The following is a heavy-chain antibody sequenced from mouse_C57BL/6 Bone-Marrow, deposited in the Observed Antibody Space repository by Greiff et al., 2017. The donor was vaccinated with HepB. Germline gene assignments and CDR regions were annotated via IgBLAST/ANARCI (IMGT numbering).Heavy chain of an antibody. Sequence: VQLQQPGAELVKPGASVKLSCKASGYTFTSYWMHWVKQRPGRGLEWIGRIDPNSGGTKYNEKFKSKATLTVDKPSSTAYMQLSSLTSEDSAVYYCARSGGAHYCYGSSYAMDYWGQGTSVTVSS. CDR1: GYTFTSYW. V-gene: IGHV1-72*01. CDR3: ARSGGAHYCYGSSYAMDY. D-gene: IGHD1-1*01. J-gene: IGHJ4*01. CDR2: IDPNSGGT.